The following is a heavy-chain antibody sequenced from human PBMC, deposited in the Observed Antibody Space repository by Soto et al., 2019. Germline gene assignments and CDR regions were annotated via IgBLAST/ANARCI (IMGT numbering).Heavy chain of an antibody. V-gene: IGHV4-59*08. Sequence: SETLSLTCSVSGGSVSNYYWNWLRQPPGKGLEWIGYIDYSGSTNYNPSLKSRVTISVDTSKNQFSLKLSFVTAADTAMYYCARHRDSDSWLKWFDSWGQGTLVTVSS. CDR1: GGSVSNYY. D-gene: IGHD6-13*01. J-gene: IGHJ5*01. CDR3: ARHRDSDSWLKWFDS. CDR2: IDYSGST.